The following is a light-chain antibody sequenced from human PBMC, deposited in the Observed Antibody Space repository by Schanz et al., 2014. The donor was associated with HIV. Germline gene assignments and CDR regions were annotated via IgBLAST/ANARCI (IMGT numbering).Light chain of an antibody. Sequence: EIVLTQSPATLSLSPGERATLSCRASQSISFYLAWYQQKRDQPPRLVIYATSTRAAGIPDSFSGSGSGTDFTLTISRLEPEDFAVYYCQQYGSSPATFGQGTKVEIK. CDR1: QSISFY. CDR3: QQYGSSPAT. V-gene: IGKV3-20*01. CDR2: ATS. J-gene: IGKJ1*01.